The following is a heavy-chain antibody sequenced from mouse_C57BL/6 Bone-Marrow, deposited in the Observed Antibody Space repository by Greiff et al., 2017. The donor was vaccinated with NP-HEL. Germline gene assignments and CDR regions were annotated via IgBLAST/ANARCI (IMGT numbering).Heavy chain of an antibody. J-gene: IGHJ2*01. CDR3: ASFSGVSFDY. V-gene: IGHV5-4*01. D-gene: IGHD3-1*01. CDR2: ISDGGSYT. CDR1: GFTFSSYA. Sequence: EVQGVESGGGLVKPGGSLKLSCAASGFTFSSYAMSWVRQTPEKRLEWVATISDGGSYTYYPDNVKGRFTISRDNAKNNLYLQMSHLKSEDTAMYYCASFSGVSFDYWGQGTTLTVSS.